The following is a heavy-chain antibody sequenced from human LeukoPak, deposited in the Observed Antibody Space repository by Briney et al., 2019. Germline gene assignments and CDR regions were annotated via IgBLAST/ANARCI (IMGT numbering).Heavy chain of an antibody. J-gene: IGHJ4*02. D-gene: IGHD3-22*01. Sequence: GGSLRLSCAASGFTFSSYGMSWVRQAPGKGLEWVSAISGSGGSTYYADSVKGRFTISRDNSKNTLYLQMNSLRAEDTAVYYCARAKYYYDSSDTDYWGQGTLVTVSS. CDR2: ISGSGGST. V-gene: IGHV3-23*01. CDR1: GFTFSSYG. CDR3: ARAKYYYDSSDTDY.